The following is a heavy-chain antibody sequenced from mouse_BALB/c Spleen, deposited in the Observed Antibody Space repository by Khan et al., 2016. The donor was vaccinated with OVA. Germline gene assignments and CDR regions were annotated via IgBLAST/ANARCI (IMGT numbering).Heavy chain of an antibody. Sequence: EVELVESGGGLVQPGGSLKLSCAASGFTFSSYIMSWVRQTPEKGLEWVAYISNGGGSTYYLDTVKGRFTISRDNAKNTLYLQMSSLKSEDTAMYYCARHGNYVSFDYWGQGTTLTVSS. CDR1: GFTFSSYI. V-gene: IGHV5-12-2*01. J-gene: IGHJ2*01. CDR2: ISNGGGST. CDR3: ARHGNYVSFDY. D-gene: IGHD2-1*01.